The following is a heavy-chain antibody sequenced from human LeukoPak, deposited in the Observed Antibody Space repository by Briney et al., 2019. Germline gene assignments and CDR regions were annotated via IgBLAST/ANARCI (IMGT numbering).Heavy chain of an antibody. J-gene: IGHJ4*02. Sequence: SETLTLTCSVSGGSISSLYWSWIRQPPGKGLEWIGYIYYTGSTNYNPSLKSRVTMFVDMSKNQFSLRLSSVTAADTAVYYCARHRAYSSSSPFDYWGQGSLVTVSS. CDR3: ARHRAYSSSSPFDY. CDR2: IYYTGST. CDR1: GGSISSLY. D-gene: IGHD6-6*01. V-gene: IGHV4-59*08.